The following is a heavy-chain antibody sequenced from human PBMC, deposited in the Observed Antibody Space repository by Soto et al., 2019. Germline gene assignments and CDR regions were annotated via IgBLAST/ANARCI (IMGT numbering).Heavy chain of an antibody. CDR3: EVTTGF. V-gene: IGHV1-8*01. J-gene: IGHJ4*02. CDR2: VSPGNGNA. D-gene: IGHD2-21*02. CDR1: GYTFTDYD. Sequence: QVQVVQSRAEVKKPGASVKVSCKTSGYTFTDYDINWVRQATGQGLEWMGWVSPGNGNAGYAPQFQGRVTMTSDTYISTVYMELSSLTSEDTAVYFCEVTTGFWGQGTMITVSS.